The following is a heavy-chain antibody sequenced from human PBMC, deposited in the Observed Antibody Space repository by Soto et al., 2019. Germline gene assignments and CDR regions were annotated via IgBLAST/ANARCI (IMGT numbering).Heavy chain of an antibody. Sequence: SETLSLTCSVSGGSVSNKTYYWSWIRQPPGKRLEWIGYVYYSGTTNYNPPLKSRVTISVDLSKNQFSLRLSSVTTADTALYYCARTTAVPNTLRSRYFFDYWGQGTLVTVSS. J-gene: IGHJ4*02. CDR3: ARTTAVPNTLRSRYFFDY. V-gene: IGHV4-61*01. CDR2: VYYSGTT. D-gene: IGHD4-17*01. CDR1: GGSVSNKTYY.